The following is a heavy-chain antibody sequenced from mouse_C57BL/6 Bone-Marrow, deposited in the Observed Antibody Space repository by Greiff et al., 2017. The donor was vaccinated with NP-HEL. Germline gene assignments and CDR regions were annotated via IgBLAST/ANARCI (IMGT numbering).Heavy chain of an antibody. CDR1: GYTFTSYG. D-gene: IGHD4-1*02. V-gene: IGHV1-81*01. J-gene: IGHJ2*01. CDR2: IYPRSGNT. CDR3: AGQLGRSCDY. Sequence: LEESGAELARPGASVKLSCKASGYTFTSYGISWVKQRTGQGLEWIGEIYPRSGNTYYNEKFKGKATLTADKSSSTAYMELRSLTSEDSAVYFCAGQLGRSCDYWGQGTTLTVSS.